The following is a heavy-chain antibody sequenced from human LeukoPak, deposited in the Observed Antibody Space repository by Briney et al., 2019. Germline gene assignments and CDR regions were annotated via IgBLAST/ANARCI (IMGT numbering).Heavy chain of an antibody. CDR1: GGSISSSSYY. Sequence: SETLSLTCTVSGGSISSSSYYWGWIRQPPGKGLEWIGEIHDSGSTNYNPSLKSRVTISLNTSNNQFSLKLTSVTAADTAVYYCARGPYNWFDPWGQGTLVTVSS. CDR3: ARGPYNWFDP. CDR2: IHDSGST. V-gene: IGHV4-39*07. J-gene: IGHJ5*02.